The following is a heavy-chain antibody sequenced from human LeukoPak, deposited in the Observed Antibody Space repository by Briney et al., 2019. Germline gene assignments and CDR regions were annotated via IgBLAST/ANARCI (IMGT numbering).Heavy chain of an antibody. CDR3: ARDCSRDEKYSGYDSGYYYMDV. CDR1: GFTFSSYS. D-gene: IGHD5-12*01. CDR2: ISTSSSYI. Sequence: GGSLRLSCAASGFTFSSYSMNWVRQAPGKGLEWVSSISTSSSYIYYADSVKGRFTISRDNAKNSLYLQMNSLRAEDTAVYYCARDCSRDEKYSGYDSGYYYMDVWGKGTTVTVSS. J-gene: IGHJ6*03. V-gene: IGHV3-21*01.